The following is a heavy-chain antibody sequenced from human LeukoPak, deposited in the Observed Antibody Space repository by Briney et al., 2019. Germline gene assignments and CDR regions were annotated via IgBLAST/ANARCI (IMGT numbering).Heavy chain of an antibody. CDR2: IGIGSGNT. V-gene: IGHV3-48*01. CDR3: ARDYKYAFDN. Sequence: GGSLRLSCAASGFRVSDDSMNWVRQARGKGLEWISYIGIGSGNTHYADSVKGRFTISGDKAKNSLYLQMHSLRVEDTAVYYCARDYKYAFDNWGQGTLVTVSS. CDR1: GFRVSDDS. J-gene: IGHJ4*02. D-gene: IGHD5-24*01.